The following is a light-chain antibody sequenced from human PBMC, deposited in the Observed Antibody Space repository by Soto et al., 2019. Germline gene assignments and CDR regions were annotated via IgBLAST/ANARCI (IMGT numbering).Light chain of an antibody. Sequence: EIALTQSPATLSLSPGERATLSCRASQSVSSFLDWFQQKPGQPPRLLIYGASNRATDIPARFSGSGSGTDFTLTISSLEPEDFAVYYCQQRSNWPRTFGQGTKVEIK. V-gene: IGKV3-11*01. CDR3: QQRSNWPRT. CDR2: GAS. J-gene: IGKJ1*01. CDR1: QSVSSF.